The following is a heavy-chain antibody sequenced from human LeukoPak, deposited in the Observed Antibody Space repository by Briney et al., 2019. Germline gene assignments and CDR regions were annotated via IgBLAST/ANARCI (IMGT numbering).Heavy chain of an antibody. V-gene: IGHV4-31*03. Sequence: SQTLSLTCTVSGGSISSGGYYWSWIRQHPGTGLEWIGYIYYSGSTYYNPSLKSRVTISVDTSKNQFSLKLSSVTAADTAVYHCARRIAAAGKKDEVNWFDPWGQGTLVTVSS. CDR3: ARRIAAAGKKDEVNWFDP. CDR2: IYYSGST. CDR1: GGSISSGGYY. D-gene: IGHD6-13*01. J-gene: IGHJ5*02.